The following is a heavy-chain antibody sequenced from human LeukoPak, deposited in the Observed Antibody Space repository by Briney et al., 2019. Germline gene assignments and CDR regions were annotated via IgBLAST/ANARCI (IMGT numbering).Heavy chain of an antibody. Sequence: GESLKISCKGSGYSFSIYWIAWVRQMPGKGLEGMGNIYPGDSDLRYSPSFQGQVTFSADKSISTAYLQWSSLKASDTAMYYCARRDSSGYSFDSWGQGTLVTVSS. CDR1: GYSFSIYW. CDR3: ARRDSSGYSFDS. J-gene: IGHJ5*01. CDR2: IYPGDSDL. V-gene: IGHV5-51*01. D-gene: IGHD3-22*01.